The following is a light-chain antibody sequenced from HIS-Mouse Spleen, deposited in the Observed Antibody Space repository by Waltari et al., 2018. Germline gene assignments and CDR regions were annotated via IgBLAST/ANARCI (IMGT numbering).Light chain of an antibody. Sequence: SYELTQPPSVSVSPGQTASITCSGDKLGDKYACWYQQKPGQSPVLVIYQDSKRPSGIPERLSGSNSGNTATLTISGTQAMDEADYYCQAWDSSTDVFGTGTKVTVL. CDR2: QDS. J-gene: IGLJ1*01. CDR3: QAWDSSTDV. CDR1: KLGDKY. V-gene: IGLV3-1*01.